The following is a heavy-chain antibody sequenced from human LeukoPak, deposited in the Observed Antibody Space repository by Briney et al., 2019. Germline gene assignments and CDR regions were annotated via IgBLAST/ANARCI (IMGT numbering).Heavy chain of an antibody. CDR3: ARRGSITSYMDV. Sequence: SETLSLTCTVSGGSISSSSYYWGWIRQPPGKGLEWIGNIYKSGSTYYNPSLKSRVTISVNTSKNQFSLKLNSVTAADTAVYYCARRGSITSYMDVWGKGTTVTISS. CDR2: IYKSGST. V-gene: IGHV4-39*01. D-gene: IGHD3-3*01. CDR1: GGSISSSSYY. J-gene: IGHJ6*03.